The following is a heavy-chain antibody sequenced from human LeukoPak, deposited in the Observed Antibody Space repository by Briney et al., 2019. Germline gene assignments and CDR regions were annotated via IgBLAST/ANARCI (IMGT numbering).Heavy chain of an antibody. CDR2: ISNSGRTK. Sequence: GGSLRLSCAASGFTFSSYEMNWVRQAPGKGLEWVSFISNSGRTKYYADSVKGRFTISRDNAKNSLYLQMNILGADDTAVYYCATSSVTTGIDLDCWGQGTLVTVSS. CDR3: ATSSVTTGIDLDC. J-gene: IGHJ4*02. CDR1: GFTFSSYE. V-gene: IGHV3-48*03. D-gene: IGHD4-17*01.